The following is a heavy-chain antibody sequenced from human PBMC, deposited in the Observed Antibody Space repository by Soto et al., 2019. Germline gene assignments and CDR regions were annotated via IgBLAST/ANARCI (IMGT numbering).Heavy chain of an antibody. CDR2: ISAYNGNT. CDR3: ARVPGITMVRGVIRKSGFDY. CDR1: GYTFTSYG. J-gene: IGHJ4*02. V-gene: IGHV1-18*01. D-gene: IGHD3-10*01. Sequence: QVQLVQSGAEVKKPGASVKVSCKASGYTFTSYGISWVRQAPGQGLEWMGWISAYNGNTNYAQKLQGRVTMTTDTYTSTAYMELRSLRSDDTAVYYCARVPGITMVRGVIRKSGFDYWGQGTLVTVSS.